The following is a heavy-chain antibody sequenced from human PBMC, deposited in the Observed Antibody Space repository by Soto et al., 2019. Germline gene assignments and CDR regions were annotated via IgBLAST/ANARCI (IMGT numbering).Heavy chain of an antibody. CDR2: IYYSGST. V-gene: IGHV4-61*01. J-gene: IGHJ6*02. Sequence: SETLSLTCTVSGGSVSTGSYYLSWILHPPGKGLEWSGYIYYSGSTNYNPSLKSRVTISVDTSKNQFSLRLSSVTAADTAVYYCARGMDYYYYGMDVWGQGTTVPVSS. CDR1: GGSVSTGSYY. CDR3: ARGMDYYYYGMDV.